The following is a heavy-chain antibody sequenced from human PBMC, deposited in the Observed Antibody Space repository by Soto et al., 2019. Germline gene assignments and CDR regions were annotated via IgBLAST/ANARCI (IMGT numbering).Heavy chain of an antibody. J-gene: IGHJ4*02. CDR1: GFTVSAYS. CDR2: ISPSSYI. V-gene: IGHV3-21*01. Sequence: PGGSLRLSCAASGFTVSAYSMNWVRQTPGKELEWVSSISPSSYIYYADSVKGRFTISRDNAKNSLYLQMNSLRAEDTAVYYCANEYFDYWGQGRLVTVAS. CDR3: ANEYFDY.